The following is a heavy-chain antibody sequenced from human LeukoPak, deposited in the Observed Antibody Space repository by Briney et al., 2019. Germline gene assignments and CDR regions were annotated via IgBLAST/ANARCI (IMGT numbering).Heavy chain of an antibody. D-gene: IGHD1-1*01. CDR1: GGSISSSPYY. CDR2: IYYSGST. J-gene: IGHJ5*02. Sequence: PSETLSLTCTVSGGSISSSPYYWGWIRQPPGKGLEWIGTIYYSGSTYYNPSLKSRVTISVDTPKNQFSLKLTSVTAADTAVYYCARPVPSRLGWFDPWGQGTLVTVSS. V-gene: IGHV4-39*01. CDR3: ARPVPSRLGWFDP.